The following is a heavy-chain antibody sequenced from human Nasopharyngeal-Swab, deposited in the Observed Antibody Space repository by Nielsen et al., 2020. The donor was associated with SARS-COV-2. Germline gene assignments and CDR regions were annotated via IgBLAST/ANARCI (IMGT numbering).Heavy chain of an antibody. CDR1: GFTFSTYA. CDR2: ISGSGGSA. D-gene: IGHD3-10*01. J-gene: IGHJ4*02. CDR3: AKDGRYYASGSHPFDY. Sequence: GKSLKISCVASGFTFSTYAMSWVRKAPGKGLDWVSAISGSGGSAYYADSVKGRFTISRDNSKSTVYLQMNTLRAEDTAVYYCAKDGRYYASGSHPFDYWGQGTLVTVSS. V-gene: IGHV3-23*01.